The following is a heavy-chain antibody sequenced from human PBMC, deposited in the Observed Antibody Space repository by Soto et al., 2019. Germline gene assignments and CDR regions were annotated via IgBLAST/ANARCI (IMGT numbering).Heavy chain of an antibody. Sequence: SVKVSCKVSGSRFSNYVISWVRQAPGHGLEWLGRIIPIFNSTKYAQSFQGRVTITADKSTSTASLELSSLRSDDTAVYYCAREGRGKKAGYNGLVSLGYWGQGTLVTV. CDR1: GSRFSNYV. CDR3: AREGRGKKAGYNGLVSLGY. V-gene: IGHV1-69*06. D-gene: IGHD2-2*02. CDR2: IIPIFNST. J-gene: IGHJ4*02.